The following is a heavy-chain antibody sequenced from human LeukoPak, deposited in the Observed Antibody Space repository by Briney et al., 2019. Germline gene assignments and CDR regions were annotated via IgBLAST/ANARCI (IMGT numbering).Heavy chain of an antibody. CDR1: GFTFSSYA. V-gene: IGHV3-23*01. J-gene: IGHJ4*02. CDR2: ISASGGGT. D-gene: IGHD2-2*01. CDR3: AKGRSTSWKASYYFDY. Sequence: GGSLRLSCAASGFTFSSYAMTWVRRAPGKGLEWVSVISASGGGTSYADSVKGRFTISRDNSKNTLYLQMNSLRVEDTAIYYCAKGRSTSWKASYYFDYWGQGTLVTVSS.